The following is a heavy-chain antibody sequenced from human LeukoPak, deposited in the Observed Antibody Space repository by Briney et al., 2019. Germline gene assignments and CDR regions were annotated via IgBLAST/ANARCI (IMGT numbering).Heavy chain of an antibody. CDR3: ARVRYFDWLGPFDY. J-gene: IGHJ4*02. CDR1: GFTFSNYE. V-gene: IGHV3-48*03. CDR2: ISDSGTTI. D-gene: IGHD3-9*01. Sequence: PGGSLRLSCAASGFTFSNYEMNWVRQAPGKGLEWVSYISDSGTTIYYGDSVKGRFTISRDNAKKSLYLQVNSLRAEDTAVYYCARVRYFDWLGPFDYWAREPWSPSPQ.